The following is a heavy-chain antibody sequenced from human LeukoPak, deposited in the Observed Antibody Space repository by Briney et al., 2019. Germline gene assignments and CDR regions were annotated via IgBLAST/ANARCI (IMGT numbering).Heavy chain of an antibody. J-gene: IGHJ5*01. CDR3: ATVVVAARSWFDP. V-gene: IGHV4-34*01. CDR2: INLIGST. CDR1: AGSLTGYC. D-gene: IGHD2-15*01. Sequence: SQTLSLTCALDAGSLTGYCCSSIRQPPRKGLEWIVVINLIGSTNYNPSLKSRVTISVDTSKNQLSLKLSSVTAADTAVYYCATVVVAARSWFDPCREAIVVVVSS.